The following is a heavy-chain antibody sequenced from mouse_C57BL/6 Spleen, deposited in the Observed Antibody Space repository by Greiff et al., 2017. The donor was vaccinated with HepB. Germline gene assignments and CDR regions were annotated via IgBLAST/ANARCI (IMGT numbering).Heavy chain of an antibody. CDR2: IDPSDSYT. Sequence: VKLQQPGAELVRPGTSVKLSCKASGYTFTSYWMHWVKQRPGQGLEWIGVIDPSDSYTNYNQKFKGKATLTVDTSSSTAYMQLSSLTSEDSAVYYCARIHGYYDYWGQGTTLTVSS. V-gene: IGHV1-59*01. CDR3: ARIHGYYDY. D-gene: IGHD2-3*01. CDR1: GYTFTSYW. J-gene: IGHJ2*01.